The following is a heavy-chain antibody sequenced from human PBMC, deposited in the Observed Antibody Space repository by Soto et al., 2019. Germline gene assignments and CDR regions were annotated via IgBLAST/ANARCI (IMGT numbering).Heavy chain of an antibody. V-gene: IGHV3-9*01. CDR2: IGWNGNKI. CDR1: GFTFHAYA. Sequence: EVQLVESGGGLVQPGRSLRLSCAASGFTFHAYAMHWVRQAPGEALEWVSGIGWNGNKIAYADSVKGRFTISRDNAKNSLYLLMNSLRVEDTALYYCTKSDAFDIWGHGTMVTVSS. CDR3: TKSDAFDI. J-gene: IGHJ3*02.